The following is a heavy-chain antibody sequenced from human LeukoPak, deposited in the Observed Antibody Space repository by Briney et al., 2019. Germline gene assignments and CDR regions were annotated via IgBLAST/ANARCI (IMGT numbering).Heavy chain of an antibody. CDR3: ARGRYNDSPKDY. Sequence: ASVKLSCTASGYTFTGYYMHWVRQAPGQGLEWMGWINPNSGGTNFAQNFQGRFTMTRDTSISTAYMELSRLRSDDTAVYYCARGRYNDSPKDYWGQGTLVTVSS. D-gene: IGHD3-22*01. CDR1: GYTFTGYY. V-gene: IGHV1-2*02. J-gene: IGHJ4*02. CDR2: INPNSGGT.